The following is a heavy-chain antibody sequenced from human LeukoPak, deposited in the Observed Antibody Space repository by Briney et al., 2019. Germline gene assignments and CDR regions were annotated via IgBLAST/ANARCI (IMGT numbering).Heavy chain of an antibody. Sequence: PGGSLRLSCAASGLSFSNAWMNWVRQAPGKGLEWVGRIKSKTDGGTTDYVAPVKGRFTISRDDSKSTLYLQMNSLKTEDAAVYYCTTCSPTNSAWDLIHWGQGTLVTVSS. CDR3: TTCSPTNSAWDLIH. V-gene: IGHV3-15*01. J-gene: IGHJ4*02. CDR1: GLSFSNAW. CDR2: IKSKTDGGTT. D-gene: IGHD6-19*01.